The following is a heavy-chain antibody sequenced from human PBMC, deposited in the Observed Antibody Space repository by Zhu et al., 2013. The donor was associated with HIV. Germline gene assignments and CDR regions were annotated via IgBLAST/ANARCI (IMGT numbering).Heavy chain of an antibody. CDR3: ASHLTVAIFGVVIRSALHY. J-gene: IGHJ4*02. Sequence: QVQLVQSGAEVKKPGSSVKVSCKASGGTFSSYAISWVRQAPGQGLEWMGWMNPNSGNTGYAQKFQGRVTMTRNTSISTAYMELSSLRSEDTAVYYCASHLTVAIFGVVIRSALHYWGQGTLVTVSS. CDR1: GGTFSSYA. V-gene: IGHV1-8*02. D-gene: IGHD3-3*01. CDR2: MNPNSGNT.